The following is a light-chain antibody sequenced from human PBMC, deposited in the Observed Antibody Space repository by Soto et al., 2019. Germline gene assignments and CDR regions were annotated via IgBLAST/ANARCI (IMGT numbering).Light chain of an antibody. V-gene: IGLV2-14*01. CDR3: SSYTSSSTYV. Sequence: QSVLTQPASVSGSPGQSITISCTGTSSDVGGYNYVSWYQQHPGKAHKLMNYDVSNRPSGVSNSFSGSKSGNTASLTISGLQAEDEADYYCSSYTSSSTYVFGTGTKVTVL. J-gene: IGLJ1*01. CDR1: SSDVGGYNY. CDR2: DVS.